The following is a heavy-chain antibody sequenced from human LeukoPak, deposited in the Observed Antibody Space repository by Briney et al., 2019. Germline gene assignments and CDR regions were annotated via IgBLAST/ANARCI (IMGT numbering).Heavy chain of an antibody. CDR2: INHSGST. D-gene: IGHD2-2*01. J-gene: IGHJ3*02. V-gene: IGHV4-34*01. CDR1: GGSFSGYY. CDR3: ARALYCSSTSCLTSAFDI. Sequence: SETLSLTCAVYGGSFSGYYWSWIRQPPGKGLEWIGEINHSGSTNYNPSLKSRVTISVDTSKNQFSLKLSSVTAADTAVYYCARALYCSSTSCLTSAFDIWGQGTMVTVSS.